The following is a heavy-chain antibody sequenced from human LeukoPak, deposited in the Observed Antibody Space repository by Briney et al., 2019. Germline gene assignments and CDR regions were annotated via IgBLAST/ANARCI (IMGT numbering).Heavy chain of an antibody. Sequence: ASVKVSCKASGYTFTSYYMHWVRQAPGQGLEWMGIINPSGGSTSYAQKFQGRVTMTRDTSTSTVYMELSSLRSEDTAVYYCARDQTTITMVRGAATDYWGQGTLVTVSS. CDR1: GYTFTSYY. CDR2: INPSGGST. CDR3: ARDQTTITMVRGAATDY. J-gene: IGHJ4*02. D-gene: IGHD3-10*01. V-gene: IGHV1-46*01.